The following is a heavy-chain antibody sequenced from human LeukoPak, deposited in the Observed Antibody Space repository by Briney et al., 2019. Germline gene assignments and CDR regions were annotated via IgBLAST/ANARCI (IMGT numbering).Heavy chain of an antibody. CDR1: GFTFSSYW. Sequence: GGSLRLSCAASGFTFSSYWMSWVRQAPGKGLEWVANIKQDGSEKYYVDSVKGRFIISRDNAKNSLYLQMNSLRAEDTAVYYCAREGGYSSSSNDYWGQGTLVTVSS. CDR3: AREGGYSSSSNDY. D-gene: IGHD6-6*01. J-gene: IGHJ4*02. V-gene: IGHV3-7*01. CDR2: IKQDGSEK.